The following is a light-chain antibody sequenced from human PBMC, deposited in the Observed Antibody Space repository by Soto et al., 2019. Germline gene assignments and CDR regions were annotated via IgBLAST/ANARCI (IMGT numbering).Light chain of an antibody. CDR2: EVN. CDR3: SSYTGSNDVV. Sequence: QSALTQPASVSGSPGQSITISCTGTITDIGAYNYVSWYQQHPGKAPKLMIYEVNKRPSGVPDRFSGSKSGTTASLTVSGLQAEDEADYYCSSYTGSNDVVFGGGTKLTVL. V-gene: IGLV2-8*01. J-gene: IGLJ2*01. CDR1: ITDIGAYNY.